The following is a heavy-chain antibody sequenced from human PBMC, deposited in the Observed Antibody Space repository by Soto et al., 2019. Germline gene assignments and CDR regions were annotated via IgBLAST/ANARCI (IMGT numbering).Heavy chain of an antibody. D-gene: IGHD3-16*01. CDR2: IYYSGST. V-gene: IGHV4-59*08. CDR1: GGSISSYY. J-gene: IGHJ5*02. CDR3: ARLGAQEIDP. Sequence: SETLSLTCTVSGGSISSYYWSWIRQPPGKGLELIGYIYYSGSTNYNPSLKSRVTISVDTSKNQFSLKLSSVAAADTAVYYCARLGAQEIDPWGQGTLVTVSS.